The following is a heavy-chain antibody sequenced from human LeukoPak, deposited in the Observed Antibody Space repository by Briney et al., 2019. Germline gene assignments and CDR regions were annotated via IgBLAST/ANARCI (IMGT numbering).Heavy chain of an antibody. V-gene: IGHV3-7*01. Sequence: GGSLRLSCAASGFTLSRHWMTWVRQAPGKGLEWVANIKRDGREKNYVDSVKGRFSITRDNVENSLHLQMNSLRAEDTAVYYCARVCVSGWTECMDYWGQGTLVTVSS. J-gene: IGHJ4*02. CDR3: ARVCVSGWTECMDY. D-gene: IGHD6-19*01. CDR2: IKRDGREK. CDR1: GFTLSRHW.